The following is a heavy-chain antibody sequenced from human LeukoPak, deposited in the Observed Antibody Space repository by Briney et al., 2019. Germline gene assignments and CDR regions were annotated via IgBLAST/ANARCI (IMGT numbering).Heavy chain of an antibody. D-gene: IGHD1-26*01. CDR1: GFTFSSYT. Sequence: GGSLRLSCAASGFTFSSYTMNWVRQAPGKGLEWVSSISSSSYIYYADSVKGRFTISRDNAKNSLYLQMNSLRAEDTAVYYCARDLWGGVGATGYWGQGTLVTVSS. V-gene: IGHV3-21*01. J-gene: IGHJ4*02. CDR2: ISSSSYI. CDR3: ARDLWGGVGATGY.